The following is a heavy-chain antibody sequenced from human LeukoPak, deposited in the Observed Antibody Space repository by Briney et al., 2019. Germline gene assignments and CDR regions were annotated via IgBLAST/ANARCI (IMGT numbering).Heavy chain of an antibody. CDR1: GASIRHYY. CDR2: IYYSGST. CDR3: ARHSSDVGHYFDY. J-gene: IGHJ4*02. V-gene: IGHV4-59*08. D-gene: IGHD1-26*01. Sequence: SETLSLTCTVSGASIRHYYWTCIRQPPGRGLEWIGFIYYSGSTKYNPSLKSRVTISVDTSKNQFSLSLSSVTAADTAVYYCARHSSDVGHYFDYWGQGTLVTVSS.